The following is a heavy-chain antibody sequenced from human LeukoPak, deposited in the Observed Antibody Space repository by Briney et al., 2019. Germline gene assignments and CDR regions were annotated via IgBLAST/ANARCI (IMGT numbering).Heavy chain of an antibody. CDR1: GGSFSGYY. J-gene: IGHJ4*02. V-gene: IGHV4-34*01. Sequence: PSETLSLTCAVYGGSFSGYYWSWIRQPPGKGLEWIGEINHSGSTNYNPSLKSRVTISVDTSKNQFSLKLSSVTAADTAVYYCARGTWSYSYGLKPGRYYFDYWGQGTLVTVSS. CDR2: INHSGST. CDR3: ARGTWSYSYGLKPGRYYFDY. D-gene: IGHD5-18*01.